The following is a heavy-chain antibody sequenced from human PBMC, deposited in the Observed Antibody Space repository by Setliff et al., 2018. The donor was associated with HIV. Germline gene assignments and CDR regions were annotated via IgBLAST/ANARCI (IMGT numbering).Heavy chain of an antibody. CDR2: IWYDGSNK. CDR1: GFNFGNYG. Sequence: GGSLRLSCAASGFNFGNYGMHWVRQAPGKGPEWVAVIWYDGSNKYYVDSVKGRFTISRDNSKNTVYLQMNSLRVEDTAVYYCVRASYSSSWYNIRPFDFWAPGTLVTVSS. D-gene: IGHD6-13*01. CDR3: VRASYSSSWYNIRPFDF. V-gene: IGHV3-33*01. J-gene: IGHJ4*02.